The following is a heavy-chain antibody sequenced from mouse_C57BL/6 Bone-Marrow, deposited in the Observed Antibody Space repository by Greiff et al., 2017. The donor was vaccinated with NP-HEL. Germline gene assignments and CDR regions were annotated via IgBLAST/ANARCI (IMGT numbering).Heavy chain of an antibody. Sequence: EVQLQESGPVLVKPGPSVKISCKASGFTFTDYYMHWVKQSNGKSLEWIGVINPNYGTPSYNQKFKGKATLTVDQSSSTAYMQLNSLTSEDSAVYYCARYDGYYCFDYWGQGTTLTVSS. CDR1: GFTFTDYY. CDR3: ARYDGYYCFDY. D-gene: IGHD2-3*01. J-gene: IGHJ2*01. CDR2: INPNYGTP. V-gene: IGHV1-39*01.